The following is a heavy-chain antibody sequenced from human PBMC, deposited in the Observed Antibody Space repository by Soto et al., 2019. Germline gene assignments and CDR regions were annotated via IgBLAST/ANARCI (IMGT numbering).Heavy chain of an antibody. Sequence: ASVKVSCKASGYTFTSYGISWVRQAPGQGLEWMGWISAYNGNTNYAQKLQGRVTMTTDTSTSTAYMELSSLRSDDTAVYYCARDCQITMMVVGPYYYYYYGMDFWCHGTTVTVSS. CDR1: GYTFTSYG. J-gene: IGHJ6*02. CDR2: ISAYNGNT. CDR3: ARDCQITMMVVGPYYYYYYGMDF. D-gene: IGHD3-22*01. V-gene: IGHV1-18*01.